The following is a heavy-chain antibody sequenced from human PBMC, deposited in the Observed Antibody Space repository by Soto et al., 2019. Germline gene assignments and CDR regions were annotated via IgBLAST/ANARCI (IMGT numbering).Heavy chain of an antibody. CDR3: ARARPTSGPAYGLDI. D-gene: IGHD4-17*01. J-gene: IGHJ3*02. V-gene: IGHV3-48*04. CDR1: GFTFSGYS. CDR2: IGSTGSVT. Sequence: EVQLVESGGGLVQPGGSLRLSCAVSGFTFSGYSFNWVRQAPGRGLEWVSFIGSTGSVTHYADSVMGRFTISRYNARNSLSMQRDSLRADDTAVYRCARARPTSGPAYGLDIWGQGTVVTVSS.